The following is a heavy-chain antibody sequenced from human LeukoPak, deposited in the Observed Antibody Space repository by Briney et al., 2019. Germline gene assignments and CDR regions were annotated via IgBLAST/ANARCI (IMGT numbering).Heavy chain of an antibody. D-gene: IGHD5-24*01. CDR1: GFTFRSYE. J-gene: IGHJ4*02. CDR3: ARGGGYNVYYFDC. CDR2: ISSSGSTI. V-gene: IGHV3-48*03. Sequence: AGGSLKLSCAASGFTFRSYEMNWVRQAPGKGLEWVSYISSSGSTIHYADSVKGRFTISRDNAKNSLYLQMNSLRAEDTAVYYCARGGGYNVYYFDCWGQGTLVTVSS.